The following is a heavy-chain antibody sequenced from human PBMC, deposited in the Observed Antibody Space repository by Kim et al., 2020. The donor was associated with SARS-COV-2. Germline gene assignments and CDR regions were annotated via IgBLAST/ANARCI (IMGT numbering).Heavy chain of an antibody. D-gene: IGHD4-17*01. CDR3: ARLAIMTTVTPGFDY. CDR1: GGSISSSSYY. V-gene: IGHV4-39*01. CDR2: IYYSGST. J-gene: IGHJ4*02. Sequence: SETLSLTCTVSGGSISSSSYYWGWIRQPPGKGLEWIGSIYYSGSTYYNPSLKSRVTISVDTSKNQFSLKLSSVTAADTAVYYCARLAIMTTVTPGFDYWGQGTLVTVSS.